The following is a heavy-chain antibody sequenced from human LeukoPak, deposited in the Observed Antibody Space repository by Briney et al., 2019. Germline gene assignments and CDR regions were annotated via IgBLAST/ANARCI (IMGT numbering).Heavy chain of an antibody. Sequence: GASVKVSCKASGGTFSSYAISWVRQAPGQGLEWMGRIIPILGIANYAQKFQGRVTITADKSTSTAYMELSSLRSEDTAVYYCARGGDYYGHFDYWGQGTTVTVSS. V-gene: IGHV1-69*04. J-gene: IGHJ4*03. CDR1: GGTFSSYA. CDR2: IIPILGIA. D-gene: IGHD3-10*01. CDR3: ARGGDYYGHFDY.